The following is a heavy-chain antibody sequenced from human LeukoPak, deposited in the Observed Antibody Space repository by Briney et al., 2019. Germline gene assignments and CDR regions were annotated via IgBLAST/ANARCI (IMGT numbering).Heavy chain of an antibody. CDR1: GGSFSGYY. V-gene: IGHV4-34*01. J-gene: IGHJ4*02. D-gene: IGHD3-22*01. CDR3: ARVPYYYDSSGYPTDY. CDR2: INHSGST. Sequence: SETLSLTCAVYGGSFSGYYWSWIRQPPGKGLEWIGEINHSGSTNYNPSLKSRVTISVDTSKNQFSLKLSSVTAADTAVYYCARVPYYYDSSGYPTDYWGQGTLVTVSS.